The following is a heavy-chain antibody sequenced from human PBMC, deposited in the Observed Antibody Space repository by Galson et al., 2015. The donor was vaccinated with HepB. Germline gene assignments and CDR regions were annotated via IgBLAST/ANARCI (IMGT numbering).Heavy chain of an antibody. V-gene: IGHV3-21*01. D-gene: IGHD3-22*01. Sequence: SLRLSCAASGFTFSSYSMNWVRQAPGKGLEWVSSISSSSSYIYYADSVKGRFTISRDNAKNSLYLQMNSLRDEDTAVYYCAREVHYYDSSGYDYWGQGTLVTVSS. J-gene: IGHJ4*02. CDR3: AREVHYYDSSGYDY. CDR2: ISSSSSYI. CDR1: GFTFSSYS.